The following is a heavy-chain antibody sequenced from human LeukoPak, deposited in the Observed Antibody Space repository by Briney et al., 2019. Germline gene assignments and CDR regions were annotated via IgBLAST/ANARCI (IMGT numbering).Heavy chain of an antibody. V-gene: IGHV3-30*03. Sequence: PGGSLRLSCTASGFTFSSYGMHWVRQTPGKGLEWVAVISYDGSNKYYADSVKGRFTISRDNSNNTLYLQMNSLRTEDTAVYSCARGEVYDFVPYYFDSWGQGILVTVSS. CDR3: ARGEVYDFVPYYFDS. J-gene: IGHJ4*02. CDR1: GFTFSSYG. CDR2: ISYDGSNK. D-gene: IGHD3-16*01.